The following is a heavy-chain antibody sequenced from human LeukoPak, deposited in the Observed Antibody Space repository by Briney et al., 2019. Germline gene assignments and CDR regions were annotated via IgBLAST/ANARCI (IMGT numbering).Heavy chain of an antibody. Sequence: GGSLRLSCAASGFTFDDYAMHWVRQAPGKGLEWVSGISWNSGSIGYADSVKGRFTISRDNAKNSLCLQMNSLRAEDTALYYCAKDSGSGWYESNWFDPWGQGTLVTVSS. D-gene: IGHD6-19*01. CDR2: ISWNSGSI. V-gene: IGHV3-9*01. J-gene: IGHJ5*02. CDR3: AKDSGSGWYESNWFDP. CDR1: GFTFDDYA.